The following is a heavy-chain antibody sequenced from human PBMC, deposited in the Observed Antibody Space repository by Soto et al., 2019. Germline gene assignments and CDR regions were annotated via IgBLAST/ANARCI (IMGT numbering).Heavy chain of an antibody. D-gene: IGHD3-22*01. Sequence: QVHLVESGGGVVQPGGSLRLSCAASGFSYGGYGMHWVRQAPGKGLEWVAVIWHDGGRQYYADSVKGRFTVSRDNAKNTLYLPMNSLRAEDTAVYYCARDLTSGYTDSWGQGTLVIVSS. CDR3: ARDLTSGYTDS. CDR1: GFSYGGYG. CDR2: IWHDGGRQ. V-gene: IGHV3-33*01. J-gene: IGHJ5*01.